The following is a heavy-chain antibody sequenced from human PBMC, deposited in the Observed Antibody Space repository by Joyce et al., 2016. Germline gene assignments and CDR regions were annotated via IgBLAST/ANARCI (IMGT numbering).Heavy chain of an antibody. CDR1: GGPFRGFF. D-gene: IGHD6-19*01. Sequence: QVQLQQWGAGLLKPSETLSLTCAVSGGPFRGFFWTWVRQAPGKGLEWIGDINNSGVTNYNPSLKTRVTFSVDTSKIQFSLKLTSLSAADTAVYYCARSQWLAPLMYWGQGTPVTVSS. V-gene: IGHV4-34*01. CDR2: INNSGVT. CDR3: ARSQWLAPLMY. J-gene: IGHJ4*02.